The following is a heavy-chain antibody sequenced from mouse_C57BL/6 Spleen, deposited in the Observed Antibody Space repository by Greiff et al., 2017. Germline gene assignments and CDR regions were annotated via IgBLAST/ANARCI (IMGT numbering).Heavy chain of an antibody. CDR3: ARSDYYGSSFDY. CDR1: GYTFTSYT. V-gene: IGHV1-4*01. J-gene: IGHJ2*01. CDR2: INPSSGYT. Sequence: QVQLQQSGAELARPGASVKMSYKASGYTFTSYTMHWVKQRPGQGLEWIGYINPSSGYTKYNQKFKDKATLTADKSSSTAYMQLSSLTSEDSAVYYCARSDYYGSSFDYWGQGTTLTVSS. D-gene: IGHD1-1*01.